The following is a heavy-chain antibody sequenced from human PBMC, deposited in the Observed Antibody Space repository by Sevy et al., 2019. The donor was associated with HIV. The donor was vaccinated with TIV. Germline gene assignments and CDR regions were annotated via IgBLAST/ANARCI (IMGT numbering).Heavy chain of an antibody. CDR2: ISSNGLST. CDR1: GFRFDYYA. CDR3: CTDVPRHFWSAYSPGYFEY. V-gene: IGHV3-23*01. D-gene: IGHD3-3*02. J-gene: IGHJ4*02. Sequence: GGSLRLSCAVSGFRFDYYAMTWVRQAPGKGLEWLSTISSNGLSTYYTDSVKGRFTIFRDNFKNTLYLQMNSLRVEDTAVNFWCTDVPRHFWSAYSPGYFEYWGQGSLVTVSS.